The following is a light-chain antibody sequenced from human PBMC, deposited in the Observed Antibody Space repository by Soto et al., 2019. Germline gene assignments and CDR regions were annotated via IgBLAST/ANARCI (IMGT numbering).Light chain of an antibody. CDR3: QQYNNWPPMYT. CDR1: QSVGSN. J-gene: IGKJ2*01. V-gene: IGKV3-15*01. CDR2: EAS. Sequence: EIVMTQSPATLSVSPGERATLSCRASQSVGSNLAWYQQKPGQAPRLLIYEASTRATGIPAMFSGSGSATEFTLTISILQSEDFAVYYCQQYNNWPPMYTFGQGTKVDIK.